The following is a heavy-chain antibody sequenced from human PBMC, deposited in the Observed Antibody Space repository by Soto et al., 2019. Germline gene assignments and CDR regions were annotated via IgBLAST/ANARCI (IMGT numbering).Heavy chain of an antibody. J-gene: IGHJ4*02. Sequence: QVQLQESGPGLVKPSQTLSLTCTVSGASVSSGDYYWSSIRQSPGKGLEWIGYIYYSGDSYYNPYLKGRLTISIDASKNQFSLILNSVTVADTAIYYCVGTGTTDDYWGRGTLVTVSS. CDR1: GASVSSGDYY. CDR2: IYYSGDS. CDR3: VGTGTTDDY. V-gene: IGHV4-30-4*08. D-gene: IGHD4-17*01.